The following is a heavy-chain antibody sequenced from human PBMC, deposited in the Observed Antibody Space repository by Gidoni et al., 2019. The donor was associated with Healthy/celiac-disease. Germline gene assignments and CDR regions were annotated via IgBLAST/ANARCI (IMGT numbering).Heavy chain of an antibody. CDR1: GGSVSSGSYY. Sequence: QVQLQESGPGLVKPSETLSLTCTVPGGSVSSGSYYWSWIRQPPGKGLEWIGYIYYSGSTNYNPSLKSRVTISVDTSKNQFSLKLSSVTAADTAVYYCAREWDPRTPHYYYGMDVWGQGTTVTVSS. J-gene: IGHJ6*02. CDR3: AREWDPRTPHYYYGMDV. D-gene: IGHD1-26*01. V-gene: IGHV4-61*01. CDR2: IYYSGST.